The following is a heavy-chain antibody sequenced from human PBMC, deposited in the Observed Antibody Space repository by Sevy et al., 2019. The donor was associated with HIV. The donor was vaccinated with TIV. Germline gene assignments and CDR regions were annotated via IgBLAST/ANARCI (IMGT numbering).Heavy chain of an antibody. CDR1: GFTFSNYW. CDR2: IKRDGSGR. D-gene: IGHD2-2*01. Sequence: GGSLRLSCAASGFTFSNYWMTWVRQAPGKGLEWVANIKRDGSGRYYVASVKGGFTISRDNARNSLYLQMNSLRADDTAVYYGARDCSSTTCLWGLDVWGQGTTVTVSS. V-gene: IGHV3-7*03. CDR3: ARDCSSTTCLWGLDV. J-gene: IGHJ6*02.